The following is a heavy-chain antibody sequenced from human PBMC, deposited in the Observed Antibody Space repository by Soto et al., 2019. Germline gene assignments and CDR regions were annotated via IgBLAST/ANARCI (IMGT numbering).Heavy chain of an antibody. CDR1: GFTFTGYS. CDR2: ISSTTNYI. Sequence: PGGSLRLSCAASGFTFTGYSMNWVRQAPGRGLEWVSSISSTTNYIYYADSMKGRFTISRDNAKNSLYLEMTSLRDEDTAVYYCARESEDLPSNFDYWGQRTLVTVSS. J-gene: IGHJ4*02. V-gene: IGHV3-21*06. CDR3: ARESEDLPSNFDY.